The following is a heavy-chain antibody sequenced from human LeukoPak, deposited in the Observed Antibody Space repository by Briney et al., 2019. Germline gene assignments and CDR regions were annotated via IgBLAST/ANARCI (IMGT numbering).Heavy chain of an antibody. CDR2: ISSRSSTI. D-gene: IGHD6-19*01. CDR1: GFTFSSNS. CDR3: ARGAGSGRNHFDY. J-gene: IGHJ4*02. V-gene: IGHV3-48*01. Sequence: PGGSLRLSCAASGFTFSSNSMNWVRQAPGKGLEWVSYISSRSSTIYYADSVKGCFTISRDNATNSLYLQMNSLRAEDTAVYYCARGAGSGRNHFDYWGQGTLVTVSS.